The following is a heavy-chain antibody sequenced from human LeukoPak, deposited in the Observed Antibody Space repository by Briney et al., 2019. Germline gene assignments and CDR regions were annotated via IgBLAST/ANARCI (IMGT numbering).Heavy chain of an antibody. J-gene: IGHJ3*02. Sequence: KSSETLSLTCGVSGSSISSFYYCAWIRQPPGKGLEWFGSVDHSGNTYYNPSLKTRATISFDPSKNQFSLRLSSVTAADTAVYYCARGAGGMWDIQLGNAFDIWGQGTMVTVSS. CDR2: VDHSGNT. D-gene: IGHD1-1*01. CDR1: GSSISSFYY. V-gene: IGHV4-38-2*01. CDR3: ARGAGGMWDIQLGNAFDI.